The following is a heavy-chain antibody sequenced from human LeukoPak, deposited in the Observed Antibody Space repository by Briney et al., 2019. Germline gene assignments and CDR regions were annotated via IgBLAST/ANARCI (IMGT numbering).Heavy chain of an antibody. Sequence: GGSLRLSCAASGFTFSSYSMNWVRQAPGKGLEWVSSISSSSSYIYYADSVKGRFTISRDNAKNSLYLQMNSLRAEDTAVYYCASWDDTIFGVCGMDVWGQGTTVTVSS. CDR1: GFTFSSYS. J-gene: IGHJ6*02. V-gene: IGHV3-21*01. CDR3: ASWDDTIFGVCGMDV. CDR2: ISSSSSYI. D-gene: IGHD3-3*01.